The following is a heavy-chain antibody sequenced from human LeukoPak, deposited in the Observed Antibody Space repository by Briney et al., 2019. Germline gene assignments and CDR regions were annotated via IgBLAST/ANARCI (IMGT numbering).Heavy chain of an antibody. J-gene: IGHJ1*01. CDR1: GYTFTSYY. D-gene: IGHD6-13*01. V-gene: IGHV1-8*03. CDR2: INPNNGNT. Sequence: GASVKVSCKASGYTFTSYYMHWVRQAPGQGLEWMGWINPNNGNTGYAQKFQGRVTLTRDTSISTAYMELNSLRSEDTAVYYCARALEETIVAAGCWGQGTLVTVSS. CDR3: ARALEETIVAAGC.